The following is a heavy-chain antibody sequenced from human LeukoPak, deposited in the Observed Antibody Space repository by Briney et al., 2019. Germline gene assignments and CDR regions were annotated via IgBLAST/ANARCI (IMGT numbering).Heavy chain of an antibody. CDR1: GGSISSRSYY. Sequence: SETLSLTCTVSGGSISSRSYYWGWIRQPPGKGLEWIGSIYYSGSTYYNPSLKSRVTISVDTSKDQFSLKLSSVTAADTAVYYCARDGSGYFNWFDPWGQGTLVTVSS. J-gene: IGHJ5*02. D-gene: IGHD3-3*01. CDR2: IYYSGST. V-gene: IGHV4-39*07. CDR3: ARDGSGYFNWFDP.